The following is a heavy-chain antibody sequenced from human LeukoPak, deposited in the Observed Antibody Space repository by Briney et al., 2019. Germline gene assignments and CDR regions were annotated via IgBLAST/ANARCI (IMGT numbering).Heavy chain of an antibody. D-gene: IGHD2-2*01. Sequence: PGGSLRLSCAASGFSFSSYPMHWVRQAPGKGLEWVAVVSEDGNKKFDADFVKGRFTISRDNSKNTLYLQMNSLRGEDTAVYYCARGQLLLGGYVYYMDVWGKGTTVTVSS. V-gene: IGHV3-30*01. CDR3: ARGQLLLGGYVYYMDV. CDR2: VSEDGNKK. CDR1: GFSFSSYP. J-gene: IGHJ6*03.